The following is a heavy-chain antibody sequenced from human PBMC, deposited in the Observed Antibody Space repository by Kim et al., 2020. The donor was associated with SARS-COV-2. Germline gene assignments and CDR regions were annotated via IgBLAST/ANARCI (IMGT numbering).Heavy chain of an antibody. CDR1: GGSFSGYY. D-gene: IGHD3-3*01. CDR3: ARSITIFGVVTLYYYYGM. Sequence: SETLSLTCAVYGGSFSGYYWSWIRQPPGKGLEWIGEINHSGSTNYNPSLKSRVTISVDTSKNQFSLKLSSVTAADTAVYYCARSITIFGVVTLYYYYGM. CDR2: INHSGST. J-gene: IGHJ6*01. V-gene: IGHV4-34*01.